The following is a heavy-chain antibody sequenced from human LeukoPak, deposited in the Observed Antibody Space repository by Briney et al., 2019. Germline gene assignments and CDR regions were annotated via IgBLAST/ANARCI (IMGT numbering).Heavy chain of an antibody. CDR1: GGSISSSGYY. CDR2: IYYSGST. V-gene: IGHV4-39*01. CDR3: ARHGRRSGHNWDRCYFDY. Sequence: SETLSLTCTVSGGSISSSGYYWGWIRQPPGKGLEWIGSIYYSGSTYYNPSLKSRVTISVDTSKNQFSLKLSSVTAADTAVYYCARHGRRSGHNWDRCYFDYWGQGTLVTVSS. D-gene: IGHD5-24*01. J-gene: IGHJ4*02.